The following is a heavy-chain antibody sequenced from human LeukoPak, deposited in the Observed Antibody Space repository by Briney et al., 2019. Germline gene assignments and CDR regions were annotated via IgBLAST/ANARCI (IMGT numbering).Heavy chain of an antibody. D-gene: IGHD3-9*01. Sequence: ASVKVSCKASGYTFTSYGISWVRQAPGQGLEWMGWISAYNGNTNYAQKLQGRVTMTTDTSTSTAYMELRSLRSDDTAMYYCARVDDILTGYVLVDYWGQGTLVTVSS. CDR2: ISAYNGNT. CDR3: ARVDDILTGYVLVDY. CDR1: GYTFTSYG. J-gene: IGHJ4*02. V-gene: IGHV1-18*01.